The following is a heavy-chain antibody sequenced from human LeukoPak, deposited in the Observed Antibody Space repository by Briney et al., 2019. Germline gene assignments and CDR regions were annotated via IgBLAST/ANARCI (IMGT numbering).Heavy chain of an antibody. D-gene: IGHD3-22*01. J-gene: IGHJ3*02. CDR2: INPSGGST. CDR3: AREVTMIVVALDAFDI. V-gene: IGHV1-46*01. Sequence: ASVKVSCKASGYTFTSYDINWVRQAPGQGLEWMGIINPSGGSTSYAQKFQGRVTMTRDTSTSTVYMELSSLRSEDTAVYYCAREVTMIVVALDAFDIWGQGTMVTVSS. CDR1: GYTFTSYD.